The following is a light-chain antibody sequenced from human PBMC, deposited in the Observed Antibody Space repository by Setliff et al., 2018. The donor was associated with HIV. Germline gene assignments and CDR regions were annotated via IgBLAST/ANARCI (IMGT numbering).Light chain of an antibody. V-gene: IGLV2-18*02. J-gene: IGLJ1*01. CDR2: EVS. CDR1: SSDVGSSNR. Sequence: QSALAQPPSVSGSPGQSVTISCTGTSSDVGSSNRVSWYQQPPGTAPRLMIYEVSSRPSGVPDRFSGSKSGNTASLTLSGLQAEDEADYYCSSYTSSTYVFGTGTKVTVL. CDR3: SSYTSSTYV.